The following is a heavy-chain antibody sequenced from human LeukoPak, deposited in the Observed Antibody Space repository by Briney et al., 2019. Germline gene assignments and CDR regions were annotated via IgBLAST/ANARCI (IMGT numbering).Heavy chain of an antibody. CDR1: GYSISNGYY. Sequence: SETLSLTCDVSGYSISNGYYWVWIRQPPGKGLEWIGSLYHSVSTYYNPSLKSRVTMSVDTSKNQFSLKLSFVTAADTAVYYCARQYDSYDYYYVDVWGKGTTVTVS. D-gene: IGHD2-2*01. CDR2: LYHSVST. J-gene: IGHJ6*03. V-gene: IGHV4-38-2*01. CDR3: ARQYDSYDYYYVDV.